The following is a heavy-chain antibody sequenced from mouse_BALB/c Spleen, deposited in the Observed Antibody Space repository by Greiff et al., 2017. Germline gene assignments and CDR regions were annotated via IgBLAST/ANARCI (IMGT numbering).Heavy chain of an antibody. Sequence: VQLQQSGAELVKPGASVKLSCTASGFNIKDTYMHWVKQRPEQGLEWIGRIDPANGNTKYDPKFQGKATITADTSSNTAYLQLSSLTSEDTAVYYCARPNYYGSPYWYFDVWGAGTTVTVSS. CDR2: IDPANGNT. CDR1: GFNIKDTY. D-gene: IGHD1-1*01. J-gene: IGHJ1*01. V-gene: IGHV14-3*02. CDR3: ARPNYYGSPYWYFDV.